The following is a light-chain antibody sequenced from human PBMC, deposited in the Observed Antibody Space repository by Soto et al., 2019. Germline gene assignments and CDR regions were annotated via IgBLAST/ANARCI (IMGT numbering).Light chain of an antibody. CDR1: QNIGTW. V-gene: IGKV1-5*01. J-gene: IGKJ4*01. Sequence: DIQMTQSPSTLSALVGDRVTITCRASQNIGTWLAWYQQKPGKAPILLIYEGSTLEGGVPSRFSGSGSGTEFTLTINSLQPDDFATYDCQQYNSYLLTFGGGTKVEIQ. CDR3: QQYNSYLLT. CDR2: EGS.